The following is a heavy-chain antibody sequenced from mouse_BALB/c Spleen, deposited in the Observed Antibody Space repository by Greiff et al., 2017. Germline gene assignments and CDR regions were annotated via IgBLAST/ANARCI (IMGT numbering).Heavy chain of an antibody. V-gene: IGHV1S29*02. CDR2: IYPYNGGT. CDR3: ARWGYGSSYWDFDV. D-gene: IGHD1-1*01. Sequence: VQLQQSGPELVKPGASVKISCKASGYTFTDYNMHWVKQSHGKSLEWIGYIYPYNGGTGYNQKFKSKATLTVDNSSSTAYMELRSLTSEDSAVYYCARWGYGSSYWDFDVWGAGTTVTVSS. CDR1: GYTFTDYN. J-gene: IGHJ1*01.